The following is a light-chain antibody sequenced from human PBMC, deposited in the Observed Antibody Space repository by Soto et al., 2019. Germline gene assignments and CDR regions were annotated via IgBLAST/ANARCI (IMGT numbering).Light chain of an antibody. CDR3: QQYDSLPIT. CDR1: QDIRYY. CDR2: DAS. Sequence: DIQMTQSPSSLSASVGDSVTITCQASQDIRYYLNWFQQKPGKAPKVLIYDASRLETGVPSRFSGSGSGTDFSLAISSLQPEDIATYYCQQYDSLPITFGQGTRLEIK. V-gene: IGKV1-33*01. J-gene: IGKJ5*01.